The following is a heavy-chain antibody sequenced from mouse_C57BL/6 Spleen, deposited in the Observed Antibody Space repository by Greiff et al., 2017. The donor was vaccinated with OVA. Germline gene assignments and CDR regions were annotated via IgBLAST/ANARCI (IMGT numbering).Heavy chain of an antibody. CDR3: VRQSTGNAMDY. CDR2: IRSKSNNYAT. D-gene: IGHD1-1*01. V-gene: IGHV10-1*01. CDR1: GFSFNTYA. Sequence: DVQLVESGGGLVQPKGSLKLSCAASGFSFNTYAMNWVRQAPGKGLEWVARIRSKSNNYATYYADSVKDRFTISRDDSESMLYLQMNNLKTEDTAMYYCVRQSTGNAMDYWGQGTSVTVSS. J-gene: IGHJ4*01.